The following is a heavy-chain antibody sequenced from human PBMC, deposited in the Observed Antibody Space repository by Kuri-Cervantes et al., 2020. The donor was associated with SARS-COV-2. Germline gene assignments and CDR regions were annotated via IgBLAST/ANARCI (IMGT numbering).Heavy chain of an antibody. CDR2: IYSGGST. CDR1: GFTVSSNY. D-gene: IGHD2-15*01. CDR3: VRGVRWAVMTAATSFDY. Sequence: GESLKISCAASGFTVSSNYMSWVRQAPGKGLEWVSVIYSGGSTYYADSVKGRFTISRDNSKNTLSLQMDSLSVDDTAVYYCVRGVRWAVMTAATSFDYWGQGTLVTVSS. V-gene: IGHV3-53*05. J-gene: IGHJ4*02.